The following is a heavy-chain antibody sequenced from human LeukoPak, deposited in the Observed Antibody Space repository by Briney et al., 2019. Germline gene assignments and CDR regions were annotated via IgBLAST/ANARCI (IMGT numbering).Heavy chain of an antibody. D-gene: IGHD3-22*01. CDR1: GFTFSSYA. CDR2: ISGSGGST. Sequence: PGGSLRLSCAASGFTFSSYAMSWVRQAPGKGLEWVSAISGSGGSTYYADSVKGRFTISRDNSKSTLYLQMNSLRAEDTAVYYCARALYYYDSSDAFDIWGQGTMVTVSS. CDR3: ARALYYYDSSDAFDI. J-gene: IGHJ3*02. V-gene: IGHV3-23*01.